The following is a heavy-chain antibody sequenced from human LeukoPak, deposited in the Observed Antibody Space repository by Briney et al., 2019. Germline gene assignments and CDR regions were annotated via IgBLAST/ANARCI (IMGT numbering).Heavy chain of an antibody. Sequence: SETLSLTCTVSGGSISSGGYYWSWIRQHPGKGLEWIGYIYYNGNTNYNPSLKSRLTISVDTSKNQLFLKLSSVTAADTAVYYCARDSSYDRSGYYYYGLDVRGQGTTVTVSS. CDR2: IYYNGNT. V-gene: IGHV4-31*03. J-gene: IGHJ6*02. D-gene: IGHD3-10*01. CDR1: GGSISSGGYY. CDR3: ARDSSYDRSGYYYYGLDV.